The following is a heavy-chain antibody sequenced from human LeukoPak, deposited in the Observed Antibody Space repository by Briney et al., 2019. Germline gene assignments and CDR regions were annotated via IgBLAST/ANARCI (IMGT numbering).Heavy chain of an antibody. CDR3: ARGIVVVPAAIVPYYYYYMDV. Sequence: GSSVKVSCKASGGTFSSYAISWVRQAPGQGLEWMGGIIPIFGTANYAQKFQGRVTITTDESTSTAYMKLSSLRSEDTAVYYCARGIVVVPAAIVPYYYYYMDVWGKGTTVTVSS. CDR2: IIPIFGTA. J-gene: IGHJ6*03. V-gene: IGHV1-69*05. CDR1: GGTFSSYA. D-gene: IGHD2-2*01.